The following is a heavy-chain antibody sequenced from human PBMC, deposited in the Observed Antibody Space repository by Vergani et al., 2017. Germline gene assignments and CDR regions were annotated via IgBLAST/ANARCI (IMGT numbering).Heavy chain of an antibody. CDR3: AREVAGALRATRGIADY. J-gene: IGHJ4*02. CDR2: INHSGST. CDR1: GGSFSGYY. V-gene: IGHV4-34*01. Sequence: QVQLQQWGAGLLKPSETLSLTCAVYGGSFSGYYWSWIRQPPGKGLEWIGEINHSGSTNYNPSLKSRVTMSVDTSKNQFSLKLSSVTAADTAVYYCAREVAGALRATRGIADYWGQGTLVTVSS. D-gene: IGHD6-19*01.